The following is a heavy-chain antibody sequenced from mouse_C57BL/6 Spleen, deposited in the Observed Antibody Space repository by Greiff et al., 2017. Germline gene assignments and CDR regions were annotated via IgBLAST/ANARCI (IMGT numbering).Heavy chain of an antibody. CDR3: ARHEDYGSPWFAY. CDR2: FYPGSGSI. Sequence: VQRVESGAELVRPGTSVKVSCKASGYTFTEYTIHWVKQRSGQGLEWIGWFYPGSGSIKYNEKFKDKATLTADKSSSTVYMELSRLTSEDSAVYFCARHEDYGSPWFAYWGQGTLVTVSA. CDR1: GYTFTEYT. J-gene: IGHJ3*01. V-gene: IGHV1-62-2*01. D-gene: IGHD1-1*01.